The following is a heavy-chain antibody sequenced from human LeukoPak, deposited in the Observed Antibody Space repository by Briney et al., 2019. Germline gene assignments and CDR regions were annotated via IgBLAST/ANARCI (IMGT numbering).Heavy chain of an antibody. CDR2: IYSGGST. D-gene: IGHD1-26*01. Sequence: GGSLRLSCAASGFTFSNYWMHWVRQDPGKGLEWVSVIYSGGSTYYADSVKGRFTISRDNAKNSLYLQMNSLRAEDTAVYYCARDPYSGSSSGWGQGTLVTVSS. J-gene: IGHJ4*02. CDR1: GFTFSNYW. V-gene: IGHV3-66*01. CDR3: ARDPYSGSSSG.